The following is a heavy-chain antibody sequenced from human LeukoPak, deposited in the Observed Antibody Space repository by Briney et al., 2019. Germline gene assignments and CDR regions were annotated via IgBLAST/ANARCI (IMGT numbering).Heavy chain of an antibody. D-gene: IGHD4-17*01. CDR1: GYSLTDFS. CDR3: AKSNGDYGLLDY. CDR2: FDPEDGEP. V-gene: IGHV1-24*01. J-gene: IGHJ4*02. Sequence: SVKVSCTVSGYSLTDFSLHWVRQAHGKGLEWMGGFDPEDGEPIYAQKFQGRLSMTEDTSKDTGYMELRTLRSEDTALYYCAKSNGDYGLLDYWGQGTLVPVSS.